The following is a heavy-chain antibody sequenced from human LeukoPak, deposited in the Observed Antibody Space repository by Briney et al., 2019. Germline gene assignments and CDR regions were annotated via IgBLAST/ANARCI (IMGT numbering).Heavy chain of an antibody. V-gene: IGHV4-59*01. J-gene: IGHJ4*02. CDR2: IYYSGGT. Sequence: SETPSLTCTVSGGSISSYYWTWIRQPPGKGLEWIGYIYYSGGTNYNPSLKSRVTISVDTSKNQFSLKLSSVTAADTAVYYCARGKVRGVRFDYWGQGTLVTVSS. CDR3: ARGKVRGVRFDY. D-gene: IGHD3-10*01. CDR1: GGSISSYY.